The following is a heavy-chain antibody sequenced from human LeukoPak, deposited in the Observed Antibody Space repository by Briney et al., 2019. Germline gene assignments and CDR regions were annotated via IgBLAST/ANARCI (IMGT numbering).Heavy chain of an antibody. J-gene: IGHJ6*02. CDR1: GFTVSSSY. CDR3: ARETLWFGELNYGMDV. V-gene: IGHV3-66*01. Sequence: QSGGSLRLSCAASGFTVSSSYMSWVRQAPGKGLEWVSVIYSGGSTYYADSVKGRFTISRDNSKNTLYLQMNSLRAEDTAVYYCARETLWFGELNYGMDVWGQGTTVTVSS. D-gene: IGHD3-10*01. CDR2: IYSGGST.